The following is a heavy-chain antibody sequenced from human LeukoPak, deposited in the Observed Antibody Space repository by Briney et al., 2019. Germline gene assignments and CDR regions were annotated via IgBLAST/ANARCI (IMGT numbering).Heavy chain of an antibody. CDR2: IRSSGSTI. CDR3: AREPQFDWSFDY. D-gene: IGHD3-9*01. CDR1: GFTFSDYY. J-gene: IGHJ4*02. Sequence: GGSLRLSCAASGFTFSDYYMSWIRQAPGKGLEWVSYIRSSGSTIYYADSVKGRFTISRDNAKNSLYLQMNSLRAEDTAVYYCAREPQFDWSFDYWGQGTLVTVSS. V-gene: IGHV3-11*01.